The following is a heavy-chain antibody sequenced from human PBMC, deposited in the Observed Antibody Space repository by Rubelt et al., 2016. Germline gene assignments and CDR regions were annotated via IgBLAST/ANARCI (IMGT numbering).Heavy chain of an antibody. D-gene: IGHD3-10*01. CDR2: IYYNGNT. CDR1: GGSVSSGSYY. CDR3: AGSHPMVGGCFDY. V-gene: IGHV4-61*01. Sequence: QVQLQESGPGLVKPSETLSLTCTVSGGSVSSGSYYWSWIRQSPGKGLECIGHIYYNGNTKYNPSLQSRVTISIDTSNNQISRKGSSMTAADTAVYYCAGSHPMVGGCFDYWGQGTLVTVSS. J-gene: IGHJ4*02.